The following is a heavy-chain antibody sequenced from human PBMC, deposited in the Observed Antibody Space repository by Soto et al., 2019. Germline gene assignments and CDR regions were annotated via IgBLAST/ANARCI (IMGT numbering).Heavy chain of an antibody. Sequence: QLQLQESGPGLVKPSETLSLTCTVSGGSISSSSYYWGWIRQPPGKGLEWIGSIYYSGSTYYNPSPKRRVTISADMSKNPCSLKLSSVTAADTAVYYCARRGYSYGSYDYWGQGTLVTVSS. CDR1: GGSISSSSYY. D-gene: IGHD5-18*01. CDR3: ARRGYSYGSYDY. CDR2: IYYSGST. V-gene: IGHV4-39*01. J-gene: IGHJ4*02.